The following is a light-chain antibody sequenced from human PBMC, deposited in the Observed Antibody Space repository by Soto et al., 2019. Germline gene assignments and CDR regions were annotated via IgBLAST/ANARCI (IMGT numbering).Light chain of an antibody. CDR3: QQTYNTLQFT. CDR2: AAS. CDR1: QPISTY. V-gene: IGKV1-39*01. J-gene: IGKJ3*01. Sequence: DIQMTQSPSSLSASVGDRVTITCRASQPISTYLNWYQQKPGKAPKLLIYAASSLQGGVPSRFSGSGSGTDFTLTISSLQAEDFATYYCQQTYNTLQFTFGPGTKVYI.